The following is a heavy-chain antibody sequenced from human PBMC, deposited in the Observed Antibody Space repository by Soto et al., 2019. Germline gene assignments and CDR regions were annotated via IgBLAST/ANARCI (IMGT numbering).Heavy chain of an antibody. CDR3: ARGSVVAATDFDY. CDR2: IYYSGST. Sequence: PSETLSLTCTVSGGSISSYYWSWIRQPPGKGLEWIGYIYYSGSTYYNPSLKSRVTISVDTSKNQFSLKLSSVTAADTAVYYCARGSVVAATDFDYCGLETLVTVSA. J-gene: IGHJ4*02. V-gene: IGHV4-59*12. D-gene: IGHD2-15*01. CDR1: GGSISSYY.